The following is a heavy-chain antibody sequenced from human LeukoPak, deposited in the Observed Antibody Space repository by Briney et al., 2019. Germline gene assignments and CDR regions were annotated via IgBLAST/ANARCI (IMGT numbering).Heavy chain of an antibody. CDR1: GGTFSSYD. J-gene: IGHJ6*03. CDR3: AGGVSAAGTRNYYHYMDV. V-gene: IGHV1-69*05. Sequence: RWASVTVSCKASGGTFSSYDISWGRQAPGQGLEWMGGITPIFGTANYAQTFHGRVTITTDDSTSTAYMELSSLRSEDTAVYYCAGGVSAAGTRNYYHYMDVWGKGTTVTVSS. CDR2: ITPIFGTA. D-gene: IGHD6-13*01.